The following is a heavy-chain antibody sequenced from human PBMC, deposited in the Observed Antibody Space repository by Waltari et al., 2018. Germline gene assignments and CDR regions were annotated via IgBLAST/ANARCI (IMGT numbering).Heavy chain of an antibody. CDR3: ARGRIARNYGMDV. Sequence: QEQLQQWGAGLLKPSETLSLTCAVYGGSFSDYYWTWIRQPPGKGLGWIGEVNHSGRTNYNPSLKSRVTISVDTSKKQFSLKLSSVTAADTAVYYCARGRIARNYGMDVWGQGTTVTVSS. CDR2: VNHSGRT. V-gene: IGHV4-34*01. D-gene: IGHD6-13*01. J-gene: IGHJ6*02. CDR1: GGSFSDYY.